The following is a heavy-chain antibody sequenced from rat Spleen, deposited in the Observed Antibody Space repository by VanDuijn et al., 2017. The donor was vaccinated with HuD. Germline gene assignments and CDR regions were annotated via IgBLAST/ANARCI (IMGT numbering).Heavy chain of an antibody. J-gene: IGHJ4*01. CDR1: GFTFRNYG. CDR2: INIGGGDT. D-gene: IGHD1-12*02. CDR3: ATDGYYDGTYYSVLIVDA. V-gene: IGHV5S13*01. Sequence: EVQLVESGGGLVQPGRSLKLSCAASGFTFRNYGMAWVRQTLTRGLEWVAFINIGGGDTYYRDSVKGRFTISRDNTKSALYLQMDSLRSEDTATYYCATDGYYDGTYYSVLIVDAWGQGASVTVSS.